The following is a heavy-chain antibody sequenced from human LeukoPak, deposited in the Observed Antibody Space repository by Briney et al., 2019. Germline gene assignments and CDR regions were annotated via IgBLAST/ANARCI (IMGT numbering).Heavy chain of an antibody. V-gene: IGHV4-34*01. CDR2: INHSGST. CDR1: GGSFSGYY. J-gene: IGHJ5*02. D-gene: IGHD2-2*02. Sequence: PSETLSLTCAVYGGSFSGYYWSWIRQPPGKGPEWIGEINHSGSTNYNPSLKSRVTISVDTSKNQFSLKLSSVTAADTAVYYCARGIGQVPAATPPHNWFDPWGQGTLVTVSS. CDR3: ARGIGQVPAATPPHNWFDP.